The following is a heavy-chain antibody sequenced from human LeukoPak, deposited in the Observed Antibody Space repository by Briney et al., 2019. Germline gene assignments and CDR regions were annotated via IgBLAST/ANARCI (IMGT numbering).Heavy chain of an antibody. CDR2: INPNSGGT. CDR1: GYTFTSYG. CDR3: ARGVRWFGEFDY. J-gene: IGHJ4*02. V-gene: IGHV1-18*01. Sequence: GASVKVSCKASGYTFTSYGISWVRQAPGQGLEWMGWINPNSGGTNYAQKFQGRVTMTRDTSTSTVYMELSSLRPEDTAVYYCARGVRWFGEFDYWGQGTLVTVSS. D-gene: IGHD3-10*01.